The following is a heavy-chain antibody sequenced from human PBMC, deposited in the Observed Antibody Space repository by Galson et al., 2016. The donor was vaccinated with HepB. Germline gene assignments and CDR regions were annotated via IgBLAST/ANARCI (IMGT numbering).Heavy chain of an antibody. D-gene: IGHD5-18*01. CDR2: VIPIFGTS. CDR3: ARQEMGYTYGLNAFDI. Sequence: SVKVSCKASGGTFSNYAINWVRQAPGQGLEWMGAVIPIFGTSNYVQKFQGRVTITADESTSTAYMELSGLRSDDTAMYYCARQEMGYTYGLNAFDIWGQGTRVTVSS. V-gene: IGHV1-69*13. CDR1: GGTFSNYA. J-gene: IGHJ3*02.